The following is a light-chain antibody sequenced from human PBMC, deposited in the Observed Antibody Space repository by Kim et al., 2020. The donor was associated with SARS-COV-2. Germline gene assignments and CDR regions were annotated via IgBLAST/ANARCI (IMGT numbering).Light chain of an antibody. CDR3: QHPGT. Sequence: ATLSVSPGERAALSCGASQSVSSHLAWYQQNPGQPPRLLIYGASTRATGIPARFSGSESGTEFTLTISSLQSEDFAVYYCQHPGTFGQGTKVDIK. V-gene: IGKV3-15*01. CDR2: GAS. CDR1: QSVSSH. J-gene: IGKJ1*01.